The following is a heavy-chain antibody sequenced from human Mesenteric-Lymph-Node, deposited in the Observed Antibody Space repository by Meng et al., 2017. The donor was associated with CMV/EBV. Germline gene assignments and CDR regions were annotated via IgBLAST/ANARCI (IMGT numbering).Heavy chain of an antibody. CDR1: GYTFTDFY. J-gene: IGHJ5*02. CDR3: ARGNVNPEGFDP. CDR2: INPNSGVS. D-gene: IGHD2/OR15-2a*01. Sequence: QVQLAKSRAGVGKPGASVMVSCKASGYTFTDFYRHWVRQAPGQGLEWMGRINPNSGVSNSAQNFQGRVTMTRDTSISTAYMELGRLTSDDTAVYYCARGNVNPEGFDPWGQGTLVTVSS. V-gene: IGHV1-2*06.